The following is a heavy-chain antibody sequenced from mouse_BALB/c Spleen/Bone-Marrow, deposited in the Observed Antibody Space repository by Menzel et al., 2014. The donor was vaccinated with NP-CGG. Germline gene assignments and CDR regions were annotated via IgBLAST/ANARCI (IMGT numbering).Heavy chain of an antibody. Sequence: QVQLQQSGAELVRPGVSVKIPCKGSGYTFTDYAMHWVKQSHAKSLEWIGLISNYYGDASYNQKFKGKATMIVDKSSSTAYMELARLTSEDSAIYYCARSGKVRNAVDYWGQGTSVTVS. CDR3: ARSGKVRNAVDY. J-gene: IGHJ4*01. D-gene: IGHD2-14*01. CDR2: ISNYYGDA. V-gene: IGHV1S137*01. CDR1: GYTFTDYA.